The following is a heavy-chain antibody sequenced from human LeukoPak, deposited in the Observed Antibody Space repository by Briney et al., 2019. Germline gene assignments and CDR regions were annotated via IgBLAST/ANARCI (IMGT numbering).Heavy chain of an antibody. V-gene: IGHV3-66*01. D-gene: IGHD1-1*01. CDR3: GRVIDNHYYAMDV. CDR2: IYTGGTT. Sequence: GGSLRFSCAASGFTVSSDYMSWVRQAPGKGLEWVSIIYTGGTTHYAGSVKGRFTISRDNSKNTVSLQMNSLRAEDTAIYYYGRVIDNHYYAMDVWGQGTAVTVSS. J-gene: IGHJ6*02. CDR1: GFTVSSDY.